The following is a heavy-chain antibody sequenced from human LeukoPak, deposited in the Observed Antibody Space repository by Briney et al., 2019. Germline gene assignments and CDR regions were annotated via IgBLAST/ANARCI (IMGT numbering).Heavy chain of an antibody. CDR2: IFYSVTT. V-gene: IGHV4-59*01. J-gene: IGHJ4*02. D-gene: IGHD5-12*01. CDR1: GGSISSYY. Sequence: SETLSLTCTVAGGSISSYYWSWIRQPPGKGLEWIGFIFYSVTTNYNPPLKSRVTISVDTSKNQFSLKLSYVTAADTAVYYCARGYSGYDLNFNYFDYWGQGTLVTVSS. CDR3: ARGYSGYDLNFNYFDY.